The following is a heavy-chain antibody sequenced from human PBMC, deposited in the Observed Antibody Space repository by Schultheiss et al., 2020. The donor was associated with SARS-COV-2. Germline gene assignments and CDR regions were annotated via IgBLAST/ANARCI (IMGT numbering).Heavy chain of an antibody. CDR2: IYYSGST. D-gene: IGHD5-24*01. CDR3: ARRGEMATTNYYYYMDV. J-gene: IGHJ6*03. V-gene: IGHV4-59*08. Sequence: SETLSLTCTVSGGSISSYYWSWIRQPPGKGLEWIGYIYYSGSTNYNPSLKSRVTISVDTSKNQFSLKLSSVTAADTAVYYCARRGEMATTNYYYYMDVWGKGTTVTVSS. CDR1: GGSISSYY.